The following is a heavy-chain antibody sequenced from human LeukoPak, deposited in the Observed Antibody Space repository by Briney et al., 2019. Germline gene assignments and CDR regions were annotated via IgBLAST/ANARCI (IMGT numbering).Heavy chain of an antibody. CDR1: GYNFSTYG. J-gene: IGHJ4*02. CDR2: ISAYNGDT. V-gene: IGHV1-18*01. D-gene: IGHD5-24*01. Sequence: ASVKVSFKASGYNFSTYGISWVRQAPGQGLEWMGWISAYNGDTNYAQKVQGRLTMTTDTSTSTAYMELRSLRSDDSAVYYCARDLDGYKSLGYWGQGTLVTVSS. CDR3: ARDLDGYKSLGY.